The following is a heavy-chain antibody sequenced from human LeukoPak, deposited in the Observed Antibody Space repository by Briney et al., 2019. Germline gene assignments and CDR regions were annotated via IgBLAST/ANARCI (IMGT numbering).Heavy chain of an antibody. CDR2: VYHSGST. CDR1: GGSVSSGSYY. CDR3: ARSRVWSDYWGYFDF. J-gene: IGHJ4*02. Sequence: SETLSLTCTVSGGSVSSGSYYWSWIRQPPGRGLEWIGYVYHSGSTNYNPSLQSRVIISVDTSKNQVSLKLNSVTTADTAVYYCARSRVWSDYWGYFDFWGQGTLVTVSS. D-gene: IGHD3-3*01. V-gene: IGHV4-61*01.